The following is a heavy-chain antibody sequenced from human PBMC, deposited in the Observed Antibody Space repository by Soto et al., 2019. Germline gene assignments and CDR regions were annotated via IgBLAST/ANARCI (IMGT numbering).Heavy chain of an antibody. CDR3: AKWNGYGDY. CDR1: GFSFSTYG. V-gene: IGHV3-23*01. D-gene: IGHD1-1*01. Sequence: EVQLLESGGGLVQPGGSLRLSCAVSGFSFSTYGVTWVRQAPGKGLEWVSGVSGGSGVTHYADSVKGRFTITGDNSKNTVYLHMNSLRVEDTTVYYCAKWNGYGDYWGQGPLVTVSS. J-gene: IGHJ4*02. CDR2: VSGGSGVT.